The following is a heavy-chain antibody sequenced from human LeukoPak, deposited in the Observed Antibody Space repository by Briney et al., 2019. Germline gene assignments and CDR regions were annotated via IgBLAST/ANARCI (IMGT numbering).Heavy chain of an antibody. V-gene: IGHV1-2*02. CDR2: INPNSGGT. CDR1: GYTFTGYY. Sequence: ASVKVSCKTSGYTFTGYYIHWVRQAPGQGLEWMGWINPNSGGTNYAQKFQGRVTMTRDTSVTTAYMELRRLRSDDTAVYFCASLNCNNGVCXNXDXXGQGXXXTV. D-gene: IGHD2-8*01. J-gene: IGHJ4*02. CDR3: ASLNCNNGVCXNXDX.